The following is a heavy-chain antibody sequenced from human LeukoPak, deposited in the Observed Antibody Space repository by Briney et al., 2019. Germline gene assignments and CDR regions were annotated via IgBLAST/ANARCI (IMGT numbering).Heavy chain of an antibody. Sequence: PSETLSLTCTVSGGSISSSSYYWGWIRQPPGKGLEWIGSIYYSGSTYYNPSLKSRVTISVDTSKNQFSLKLSSVTAADTAVYYCARGRRLTDAFDIWGQGTMVTVSS. J-gene: IGHJ3*02. D-gene: IGHD2-21*02. CDR2: IYYSGST. CDR3: ARGRRLTDAFDI. CDR1: GGSISSSSYY. V-gene: IGHV4-39*07.